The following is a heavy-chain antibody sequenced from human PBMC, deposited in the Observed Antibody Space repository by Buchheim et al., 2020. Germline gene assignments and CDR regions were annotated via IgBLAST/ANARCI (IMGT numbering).Heavy chain of an antibody. CDR1: GGSISSGDYY. D-gene: IGHD2-15*01. Sequence: QVQLQESGPGLVKPSQTLSLTCTVSGGSISSGDYYWSWIRQPPGKGLEWIGCIYYSGCTYYNPSLKSRLTISVDTSKNQFSLKLSSVTAADTAVYYCARGFRGYCSGTSCYYFDYWGQGTL. J-gene: IGHJ4*02. CDR2: IYYSGCT. V-gene: IGHV4-30-4*01. CDR3: ARGFRGYCSGTSCYYFDY.